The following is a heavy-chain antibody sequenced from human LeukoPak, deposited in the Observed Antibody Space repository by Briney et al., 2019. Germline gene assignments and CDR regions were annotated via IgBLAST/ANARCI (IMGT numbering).Heavy chain of an antibody. CDR1: GYTFTSYA. Sequence: ASVKVSCKASGYTFTSYAMHWVRQAPGQRLEWMGWINAGNGNTKYSQKFQGRVTMTRDTSISTAYMELRRLRSDDTAVYYCARGGCDYWGQGTLVTVSS. CDR2: INAGNGNT. CDR3: ARGGCDY. J-gene: IGHJ4*02. D-gene: IGHD2-15*01. V-gene: IGHV1-3*01.